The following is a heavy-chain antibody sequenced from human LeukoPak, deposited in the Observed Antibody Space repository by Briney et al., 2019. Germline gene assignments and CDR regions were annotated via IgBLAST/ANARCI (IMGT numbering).Heavy chain of an antibody. CDR1: GFIFRSYA. Sequence: GRSLRLSCAASGFIFRSYAIHWVRQAPGKGLEGVAVMSYDEINKYYADSVKGRFTISRDNSKNTLYLQMNSLRAEDTAIYYCARPVGNSGIDFWGQGTLVTVSS. V-gene: IGHV3-30*01. CDR2: MSYDEINK. D-gene: IGHD1-26*01. CDR3: ARPVGNSGIDF. J-gene: IGHJ4*02.